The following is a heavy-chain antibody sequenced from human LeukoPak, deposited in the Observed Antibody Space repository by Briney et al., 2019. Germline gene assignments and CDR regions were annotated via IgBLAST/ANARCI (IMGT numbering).Heavy chain of an antibody. J-gene: IGHJ4*02. CDR3: ARRAGAYTHPYDY. CDR2: IYSAGST. V-gene: IGHV3-53*01. Sequence: GGSLRLSCTVSGFTVSSNSMSWVRQAPGKGLEWVSFIYSAGSTHYSDSVKGRFTISIDNSKNTLYLQMNSLRAEDTAVYYCARRAGAYTHPYDYWGQGTRVAVSP. D-gene: IGHD3-16*01. CDR1: GFTVSSNS.